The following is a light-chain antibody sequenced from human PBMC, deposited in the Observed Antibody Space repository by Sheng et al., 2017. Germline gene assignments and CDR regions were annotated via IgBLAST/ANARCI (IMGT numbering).Light chain of an antibody. CDR3: QSYDKSLLWV. V-gene: IGLV3-1*01. J-gene: IGLJ3*02. CDR2: QDS. CDR1: KLGDKY. Sequence: SYELTQPPSVSVSPGQTASITCSGDKLGDKYACWYQQKPGQSPVLVIYQDSKRPSGVPDRFSGSKSATSASLAITGLQAEDEADYYCQSYDKSLLWVFGGGTRLTVL.